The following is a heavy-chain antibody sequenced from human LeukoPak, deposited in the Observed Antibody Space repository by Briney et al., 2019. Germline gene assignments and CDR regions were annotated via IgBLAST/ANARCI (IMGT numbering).Heavy chain of an antibody. CDR1: GFTISTYG. CDR2: ISGGTT. Sequence: GGSLRLSCAASGFTISTYGMSWVRQAPGKGLEWVSSISGGTTYYTDSVRGRFTISRDNSKNTVSLQMSSLRAGDTAVYYCAKSVFHSGNYWGQGTLVTVSS. J-gene: IGHJ4*02. D-gene: IGHD3-10*01. CDR3: AKSVFHSGNY. V-gene: IGHV3-23*01.